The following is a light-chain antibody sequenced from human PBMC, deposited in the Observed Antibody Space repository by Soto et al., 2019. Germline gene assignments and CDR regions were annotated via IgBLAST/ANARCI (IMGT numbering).Light chain of an antibody. CDR1: QSISMW. CDR3: QQYKSLPYT. V-gene: IGKV1-5*03. J-gene: IGKJ2*01. CDR2: EAS. Sequence: DIQMTQSPSNLSASVGDRVTITCRASQSISMWLAWYQQKPGKAPKFLIYEASNLQSGVPSRFSGSGSGTEFTLTISSLQPDDFATYDCQQYKSLPYTFGHGTEVEIK.